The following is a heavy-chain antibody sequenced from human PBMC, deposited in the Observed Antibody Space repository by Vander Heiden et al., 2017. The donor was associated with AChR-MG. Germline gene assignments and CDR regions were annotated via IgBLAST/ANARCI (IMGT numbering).Heavy chain of an antibody. CDR3: ARPPPYYGDKGMGY. V-gene: IGHV3-7*01. Sequence: EVQLVESGGGLVQPGGSLRVSCAASGFTFVSYWMSWVRQAPGKGLEWVANIKEDGSEKYYVASVKGRFTISRDNAKNSLYLQMNSLRAEDTAVYYCARPPPYYGDKGMGYWGQGTLVTVSS. J-gene: IGHJ4*02. CDR2: IKEDGSEK. CDR1: GFTFVSYW. D-gene: IGHD4-17*01.